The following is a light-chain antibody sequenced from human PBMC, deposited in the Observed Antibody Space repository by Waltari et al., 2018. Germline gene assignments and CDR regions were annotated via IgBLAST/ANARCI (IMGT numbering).Light chain of an antibody. Sequence: QSALTQPRSVSGSPGPSVTISCPGTSSIVGSYKFVSWYQQHPGKAPQLMIYDVSKRPSGVPDRFSGSKSGNTASLTISGLQAEDEADYYCCSYAGSYTRVLGTGTKVTVL. CDR3: CSYAGSYTRV. CDR2: DVS. CDR1: SSIVGSYKF. J-gene: IGLJ1*01. V-gene: IGLV2-11*01.